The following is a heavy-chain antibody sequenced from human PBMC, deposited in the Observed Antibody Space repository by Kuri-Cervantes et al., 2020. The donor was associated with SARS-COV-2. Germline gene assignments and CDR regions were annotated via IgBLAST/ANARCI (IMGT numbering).Heavy chain of an antibody. CDR2: IKQDGSEK. Sequence: GGSLRLSCAASGFTFSSYSMNWVRQAPGKGLEWVANIKQDGSEKYYVDSVKGRFTISRDNAKNSLYLQMNSLRAEDTAVYYCARDRPYSRGGVSDYWGQGTLVTVSS. D-gene: IGHD6-13*01. CDR1: GFTFSSYS. V-gene: IGHV3-7*01. CDR3: ARDRPYSRGGVSDY. J-gene: IGHJ4*02.